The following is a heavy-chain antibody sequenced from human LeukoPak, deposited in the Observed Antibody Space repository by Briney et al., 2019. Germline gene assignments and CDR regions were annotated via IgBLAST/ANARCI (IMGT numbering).Heavy chain of an antibody. CDR2: ISPTSAYI. Sequence: PGGSLRLSCAATGFILSGHSMNWVRQAPGKGLDWVSSISPTSAYIYYQDSVKGRFTISRDDAKNSLYLEMDSLRAEDTAVYYCARTIYYYESTSYFSDAFDVWGQGTMVTVSS. CDR1: GFILSGHS. V-gene: IGHV3-21*01. J-gene: IGHJ3*01. D-gene: IGHD3-22*01. CDR3: ARTIYYYESTSYFSDAFDV.